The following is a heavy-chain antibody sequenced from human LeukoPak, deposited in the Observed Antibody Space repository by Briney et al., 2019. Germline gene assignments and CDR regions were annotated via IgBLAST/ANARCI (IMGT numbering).Heavy chain of an antibody. CDR2: ISGSGGST. CDR1: GFTFSSNA. Sequence: GGSLRLSCAASGFTFSSNAMSWVRQAPGKGLEWVSAISGSGGSTYYADSVKGRFTISRDNSKNTLYLQMNSLRAEDTALYYCAKDHGDYDSSGYYLGIGALDIWGQGTMVTVSS. J-gene: IGHJ3*02. D-gene: IGHD3-22*01. V-gene: IGHV3-23*01. CDR3: AKDHGDYDSSGYYLGIGALDI.